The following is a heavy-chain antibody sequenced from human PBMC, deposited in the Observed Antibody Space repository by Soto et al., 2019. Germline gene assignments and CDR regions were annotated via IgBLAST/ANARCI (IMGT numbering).Heavy chain of an antibody. D-gene: IGHD1-1*01. Sequence: QVQLVQSGAEVKKPGSSVKVSCKASGGTFSSYASSWVRQAPGQWLEWMGGIIPIFGTANYAQKFQGRVTITADESTSTAYMELSSLRSEDTAVYYCARLSNGGTTGTRGHDYWGQGTLVTVSS. V-gene: IGHV1-69*12. J-gene: IGHJ4*02. CDR3: ARLSNGGTTGTRGHDY. CDR1: GGTFSSYA. CDR2: IIPIFGTA.